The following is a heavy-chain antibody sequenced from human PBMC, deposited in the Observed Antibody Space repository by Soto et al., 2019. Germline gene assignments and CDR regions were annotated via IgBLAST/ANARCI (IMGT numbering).Heavy chain of an antibody. CDR3: ARLYYYDSSGYYYYYGMDA. V-gene: IGHV1-69*01. J-gene: IGHJ6*02. D-gene: IGHD3-22*01. CDR2: IIPIFGTA. CDR1: GGTFSSYA. Sequence: QVQLVQSGAEVKKPGSSVKVSCKASGGTFSSYAISWVRQAPGQGLEWMGGIIPIFGTANYAQKFQGRVTITADESTSTAYMELSSLRSEDTAVYYCARLYYYDSSGYYYYYGMDAWGQGTTVTVSS.